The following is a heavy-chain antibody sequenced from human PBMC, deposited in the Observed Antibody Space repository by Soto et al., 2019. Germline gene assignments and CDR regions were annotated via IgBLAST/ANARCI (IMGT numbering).Heavy chain of an antibody. Sequence: ASVKVSCKASGYTFTSYGISWVRQAPGQGLEWMGWISAYNGNTNYAQKLQGRVTMTTDTSTSTAYMELRSLRSDDTAVYYCARDKGNYDYIWGSYRSFDYWGQGTLVTVSS. CDR3: ARDKGNYDYIWGSYRSFDY. V-gene: IGHV1-18*01. CDR1: GYTFTSYG. CDR2: ISAYNGNT. J-gene: IGHJ4*02. D-gene: IGHD3-16*02.